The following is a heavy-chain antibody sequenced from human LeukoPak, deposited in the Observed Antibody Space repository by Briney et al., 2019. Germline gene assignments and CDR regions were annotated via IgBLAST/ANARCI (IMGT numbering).Heavy chain of an antibody. CDR3: ARVGGNWFDP. J-gene: IGHJ5*02. V-gene: IGHV4-61*02. CDR1: GGSISSGSCY. CDR2: IYTSGST. D-gene: IGHD2-15*01. Sequence: SETLSLTCTVSGGSISSGSCYWSWIRQPAGKGLEWIGRIYTSGSTNYNPSLKSRVTISVDTSKNQFSLKLSSVTAADTAVYYCARVGGNWFDPWGQGTLVTVSS.